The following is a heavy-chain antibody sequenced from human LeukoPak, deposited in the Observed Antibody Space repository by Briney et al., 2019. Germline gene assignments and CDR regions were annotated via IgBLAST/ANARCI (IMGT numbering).Heavy chain of an antibody. V-gene: IGHV1-8*03. CDR3: ATSPATSDYYDSSAALDY. D-gene: IGHD3-22*01. Sequence: ASVKVSCKASGYTFTSYDINWVRQATGQGLEWMGWMNPNSGNTGYAQKFQGRVTITRNTSISTAYMELSSLRSEDTAVYYCATSPATSDYYDSSAALDYWGQGTLVTVSS. CDR1: GYTFTSYD. CDR2: MNPNSGNT. J-gene: IGHJ4*02.